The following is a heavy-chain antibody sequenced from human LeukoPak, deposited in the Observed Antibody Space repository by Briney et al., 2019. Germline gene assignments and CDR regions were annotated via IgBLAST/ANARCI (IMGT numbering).Heavy chain of an antibody. V-gene: IGHV1-18*01. CDR1: GYTFTSYG. CDR3: ARDSTADYGDYSRGSDY. J-gene: IGHJ4*02. Sequence: ASVKVSCKASGYTFTSYGISWVRQAPGQGLEWMGWISAYNGNIKYAQKFQGRVTMTTDTATSTAYMELRSLRSDDTAVYYCARDSTADYGDYSRGSDYWGQGTLVTVSS. CDR2: ISAYNGNI. D-gene: IGHD4-17*01.